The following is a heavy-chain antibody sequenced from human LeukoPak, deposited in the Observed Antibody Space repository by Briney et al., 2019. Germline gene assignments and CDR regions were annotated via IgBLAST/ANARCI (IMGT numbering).Heavy chain of an antibody. CDR2: VFYSGST. J-gene: IGHJ5*02. CDR3: AGAPAASPTWFDP. CDR1: RGSITNYY. V-gene: IGHV4-59*03. D-gene: IGHD2-2*01. Sequence: PSETLSLICTISRGSITNYYWSWIRQPPGKGLAWIGYVFYSGSTNYNPSLKSRVTISLDTSRNQFSLKLSSVTAADTAVYYCAGAPAASPTWFDPWGQGTLVTVSS.